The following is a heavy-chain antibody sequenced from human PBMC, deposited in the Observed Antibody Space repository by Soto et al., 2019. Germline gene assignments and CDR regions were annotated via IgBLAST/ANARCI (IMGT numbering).Heavy chain of an antibody. CDR2: ISPLFGRA. Sequence: QVQLVQSGAEVKKPGSSVKVSCKASGGTFSSYAISWVRQAPGQGLEWMGGISPLFGRANYAQKFQGRDTITAAASTRTAYMELSSLRSEDTAVYYCAQTLGLAAAGPGRFDLWGRGTLVTVSS. CDR3: AQTLGLAAAGPGRFDL. V-gene: IGHV1-69*12. J-gene: IGHJ2*01. CDR1: GGTFSSYA. D-gene: IGHD6-25*01.